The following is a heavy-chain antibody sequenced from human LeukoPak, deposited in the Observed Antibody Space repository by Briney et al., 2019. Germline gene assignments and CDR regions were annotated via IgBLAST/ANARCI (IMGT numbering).Heavy chain of an antibody. V-gene: IGHV1-2*02. Sequence: ASVKVSCKASGYTFTGYYMHWVRQAPGQGLEWMGWINPNSDGTNYAQKFQGRVTMTRDTSISTAYMELSRLRSDDTAVYYCARATYYYDSSGYRTNFDYWGQGTLVTVSS. CDR3: ARATYYYDSSGYRTNFDY. D-gene: IGHD3-22*01. CDR1: GYTFTGYY. CDR2: INPNSDGT. J-gene: IGHJ4*02.